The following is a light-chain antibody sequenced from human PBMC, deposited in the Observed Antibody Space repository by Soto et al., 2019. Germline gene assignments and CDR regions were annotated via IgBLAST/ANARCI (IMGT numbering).Light chain of an antibody. V-gene: IGLV3-1*01. Sequence: SSELTQPPSMSVSPGQTASITCSGDKLGDKYVCWCQQKPGQSPVLVIYQDTKRPSGIPERFSGSNSGNTATLTISGTQAMDEADYYCQAWDSSTVVFGGGTKLTVL. CDR1: KLGDKY. CDR2: QDT. J-gene: IGLJ2*01. CDR3: QAWDSSTVV.